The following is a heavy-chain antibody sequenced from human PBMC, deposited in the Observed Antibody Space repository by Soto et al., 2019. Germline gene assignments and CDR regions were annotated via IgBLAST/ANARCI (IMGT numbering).Heavy chain of an antibody. CDR1: GYTFSSYD. J-gene: IGHJ4*02. CDR2: MNPNSGNT. Sequence: ASVKVSCKASGYTFSSYDINWVRQATGQGLEWMGWMNPNSGNTGYAQKFQGRVTMTRNTSIRTAYMELSSLRSEDTAVYYCARGGAYYDILTAPPVTFDYWGQGTLVTVSS. V-gene: IGHV1-8*01. CDR3: ARGGAYYDILTAPPVTFDY. D-gene: IGHD3-9*01.